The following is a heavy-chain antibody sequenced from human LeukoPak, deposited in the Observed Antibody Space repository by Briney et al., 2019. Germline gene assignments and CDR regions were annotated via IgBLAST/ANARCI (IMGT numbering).Heavy chain of an antibody. J-gene: IGHJ4*02. CDR3: AKSPSVEVDY. CDR2: ISGGGETT. Sequence: PGGSLRLSCAASGFTFNNYAMNWVRQAPGKGLEWVSSISGGGETTYYADSAKGRFTISRDNSKNTLYLQMNSLRAEDTAVYYCAKSPSVEVDYWGQGTLVTVSS. V-gene: IGHV3-23*01. CDR1: GFTFNNYA.